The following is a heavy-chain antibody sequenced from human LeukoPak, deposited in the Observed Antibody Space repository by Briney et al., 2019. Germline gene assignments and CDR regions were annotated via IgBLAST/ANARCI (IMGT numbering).Heavy chain of an antibody. CDR1: GFTVSSNY. D-gene: IGHD3-9*01. Sequence: SGGSLRLSCAASGFTVSSNYMSWVRQAPGKGLEWVSVIYSGGSTYYADSVKGRFTISRDNSKNTLYLQMNSLRAEDTAVYYCARDTAFSVLRYFDWLLTPAHIDYWGQGTLVTVSS. J-gene: IGHJ4*02. V-gene: IGHV3-53*05. CDR3: ARDTAFSVLRYFDWLLTPAHIDY. CDR2: IYSGGST.